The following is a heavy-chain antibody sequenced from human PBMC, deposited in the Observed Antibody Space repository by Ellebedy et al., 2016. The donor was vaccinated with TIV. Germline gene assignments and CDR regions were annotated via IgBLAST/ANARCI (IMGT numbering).Heavy chain of an antibody. CDR1: GFTFSTYA. J-gene: IGHJ5*02. Sequence: GESLKISCAASGFTFSTYAMDWVRQAPGKGLEWVAVIWYDAFNKYYADSVKGRFTISRDNSKNTLYLQMNSLRAEDTAVYYCARDWSGYFDPWGQGTLVTVSS. CDR2: IWYDAFNK. V-gene: IGHV3-33*08. D-gene: IGHD3-3*01. CDR3: ARDWSGYFDP.